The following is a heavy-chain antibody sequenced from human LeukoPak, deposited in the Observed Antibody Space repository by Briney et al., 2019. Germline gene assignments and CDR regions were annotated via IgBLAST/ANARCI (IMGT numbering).Heavy chain of an antibody. CDR1: GGSFSGYY. Sequence: SETLSLTCAVYGGSFSGYYWSWIRQPPGKGLEWIGEINHSGSTNYNPSLKSRVTTSVDTSKNQFSLKLSSVTAADTAVYYCARGRKLWLPPLYYYYMDVWGKGTTVTVSS. CDR2: INHSGST. V-gene: IGHV4-34*01. J-gene: IGHJ6*03. D-gene: IGHD6-19*01. CDR3: ARGRKLWLPPLYYYYMDV.